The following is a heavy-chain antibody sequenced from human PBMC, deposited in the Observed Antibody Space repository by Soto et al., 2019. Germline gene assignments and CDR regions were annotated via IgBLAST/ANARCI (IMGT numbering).Heavy chain of an antibody. V-gene: IGHV4-30-4*01. CDR3: ARAHGDYTGLVDP. Sequence: SETLSLTCTVSGGSISSGDYYWSWIRQPPGKGLEWIGYIYYSGSTYYNPSLKSRVTISVDTSKNQFSLKLSSVTAADTAVYYCARAHGDYTGLVDPWGQGTLVTVSS. CDR2: IYYSGST. J-gene: IGHJ5*02. CDR1: GGSISSGDYY. D-gene: IGHD4-17*01.